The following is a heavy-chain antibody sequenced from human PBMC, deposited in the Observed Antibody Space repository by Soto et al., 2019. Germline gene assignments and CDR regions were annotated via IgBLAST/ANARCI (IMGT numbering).Heavy chain of an antibody. CDR1: GYTFTSYA. Sequence: QVQLVQSGAEVKKPGASVKVSCKASGYTFTSYAMHWVRQAPGQRLEWMGWINDGNGNTKYSQKFQGRVTITRDTSESTAHMELSSMRSEDTAVYYCAKTTVTTHYYGMDVWGQGTTVTVSS. CDR2: INDGNGNT. CDR3: AKTTVTTHYYGMDV. V-gene: IGHV1-3*01. D-gene: IGHD4-4*01. J-gene: IGHJ6*02.